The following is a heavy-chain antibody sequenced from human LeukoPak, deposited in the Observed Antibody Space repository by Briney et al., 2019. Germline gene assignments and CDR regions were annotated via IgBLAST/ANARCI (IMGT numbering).Heavy chain of an antibody. V-gene: IGHV1-46*01. CDR2: INPSDGST. Sequence: ASVKVSCKASGYTFTSYYMHWVRQAPGQGLEWMGIINPSDGSTSYAQKFQGRVTMTRDTSTSTVYMELSSLRSEDTAVYYCARAKFSNYYDSSGYDCWGQGTLVTVSS. CDR1: GYTFTSYY. CDR3: ARAKFSNYYDSSGYDC. J-gene: IGHJ4*02. D-gene: IGHD3-22*01.